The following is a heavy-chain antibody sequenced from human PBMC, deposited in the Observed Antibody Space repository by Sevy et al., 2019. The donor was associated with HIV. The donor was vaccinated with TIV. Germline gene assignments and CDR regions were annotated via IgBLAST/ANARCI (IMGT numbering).Heavy chain of an antibody. CDR2: INSDGSST. CDR3: ARDYIVLVPAATHGYYYYGMDV. J-gene: IGHJ6*02. Sequence: GGSLRLSCAASGFTFSSYWMHWVRQAPGKGLVWVSRINSDGSSTSYADSVKGRFTISRDNAKNTLYLQMNSLRAEDTAVYYCARDYIVLVPAATHGYYYYGMDVSGQRTTVTVSS. D-gene: IGHD2-2*01. CDR1: GFTFSSYW. V-gene: IGHV3-74*01.